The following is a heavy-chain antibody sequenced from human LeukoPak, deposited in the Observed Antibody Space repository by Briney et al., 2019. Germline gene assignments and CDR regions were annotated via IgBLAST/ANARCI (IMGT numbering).Heavy chain of an antibody. D-gene: IGHD5-24*01. V-gene: IGHV3-30*02. Sequence: GGSLRLSCAASGYTFSSYGMHWVRQAPGKGLEWVAFIRYDGSNKYYADSVKGRFTISRDNSKNTLYLQMNSLRAEDTAVYYCAKGGDGCNRDAFDIWGQGTMVTVSS. CDR1: GYTFSSYG. J-gene: IGHJ3*02. CDR3: AKGGDGCNRDAFDI. CDR2: IRYDGSNK.